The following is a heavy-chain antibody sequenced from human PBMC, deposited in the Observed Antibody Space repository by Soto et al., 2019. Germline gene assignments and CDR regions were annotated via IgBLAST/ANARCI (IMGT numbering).Heavy chain of an antibody. CDR3: AREGGYNGYWDRCDYFDY. D-gene: IGHD5-12*01. J-gene: IGHJ4*02. CDR2: INPSGGST. V-gene: IGHV1-46*01. CDR1: GYTFTSYY. Sequence: SAVKVSCKASGYTFTSYYMHWVRQAPGQGLERMGIINPSGGSTSYAQKFQGRVTMTRDTSTSTVYMELSSLRSEDTAVYYCAREGGYNGYWDRCDYFDYSGQGTLVIVSS.